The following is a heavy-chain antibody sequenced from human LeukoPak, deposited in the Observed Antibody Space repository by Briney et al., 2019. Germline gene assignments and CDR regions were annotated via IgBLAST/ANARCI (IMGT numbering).Heavy chain of an antibody. V-gene: IGHV3-30*03. J-gene: IGHJ5*02. CDR1: GFTFSSDG. CDR2: ISYDGSNK. CDR3: ASDLGQYYDTSDNWFDP. D-gene: IGHD3-22*01. Sequence: GGALRLSCAASGFTFSSDGMHWVRQAPGEGLEWVAVISYDGSNKYYADSVKGRFTISRDNAKNTLSLQMNSLRAEDTAVYYCASDLGQYYDTSDNWFDPWGQGTLVTVSS.